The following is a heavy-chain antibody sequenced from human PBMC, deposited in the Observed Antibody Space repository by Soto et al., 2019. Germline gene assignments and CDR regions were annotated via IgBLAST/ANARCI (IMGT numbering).Heavy chain of an antibody. CDR1: GASITTYY. CDR3: ARSIFGSGRTLDS. V-gene: IGHV4-59*13. J-gene: IGHJ4*02. Sequence: SETLSLTCDVSGASITTYYWSWIRQAPGKGLEWIGNVYHTGSTDYNSSLRSRVNISVDTSKNQFSLNMNSVTAADTAVYYCARSIFGSGRTLDSWGQGALVTVSS. D-gene: IGHD6-19*01. CDR2: VYHTGST.